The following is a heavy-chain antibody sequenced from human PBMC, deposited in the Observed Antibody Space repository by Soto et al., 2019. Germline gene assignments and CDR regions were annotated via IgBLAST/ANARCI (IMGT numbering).Heavy chain of an antibody. CDR2: IDYSGGGR. J-gene: IGHJ4*02. CDR3: AKRIPDEFFDD. V-gene: IGHV3-23*01. Sequence: GGSLRLSCAASGFTLSSYAMSWVRQAPGKGLEWVSTIDYSGGGRYYADSVEGRFTISRDNSEDTLYLQMNSLRAEDTAVYYCAKRIPDEFFDDWGQGTLVTVSS. CDR1: GFTLSSYA.